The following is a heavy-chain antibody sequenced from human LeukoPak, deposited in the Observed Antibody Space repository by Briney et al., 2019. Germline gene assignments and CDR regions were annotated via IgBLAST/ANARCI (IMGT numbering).Heavy chain of an antibody. CDR3: ARDASGSSPGLIDH. D-gene: IGHD1-26*01. J-gene: IGHJ4*02. CDR1: GFTFHDSA. Sequence: GTSLRLSCAASGFTFHDSAMHWVRQAPGKGLEWVSSIDRNSANKAYTDSVKGRFSISRDNAKKSLYLQMNSLRAEDTAVYYCARDASGSSPGLIDHWGQGTLVTVSS. CDR2: IDRNSANK. V-gene: IGHV3-9*01.